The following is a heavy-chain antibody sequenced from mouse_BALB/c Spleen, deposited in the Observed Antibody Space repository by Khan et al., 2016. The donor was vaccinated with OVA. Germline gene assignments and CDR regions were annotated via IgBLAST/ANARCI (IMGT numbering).Heavy chain of an antibody. CDR2: INTYTGEP. CDR1: GYTFTNYG. Sequence: QIQLVQSGPELKKPGETVKISCKASGYTFTNYGMNWVKQAPGKGLKWMGWINTYTGEPTYTDDFKGRFAFSLETSASTAYLQISNRKKEDMATYFCARRASYWYFDVWGAGTTVTVSS. V-gene: IGHV9-1*02. D-gene: IGHD3-3*01. J-gene: IGHJ1*01. CDR3: ARRASYWYFDV.